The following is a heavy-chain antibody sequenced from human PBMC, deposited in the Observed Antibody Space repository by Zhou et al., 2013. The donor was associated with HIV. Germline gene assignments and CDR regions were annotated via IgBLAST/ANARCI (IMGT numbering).Heavy chain of an antibody. CDR1: GGTFSSYA. Sequence: QVQLVQSGAEVKKPGSSVKVSCKASGGTFSSYAISWVRQAPGQGLEWMGGIIPIFGTANYAQKFQGRVTITTDESTSTAYMELSSLRSEDTAVYYCARDNHYSTDPYYYYYYMDVWGKGTTVTVSS. V-gene: IGHV1-69*05. CDR3: ARDNHYSTDPYYYYYYMDV. J-gene: IGHJ6*03. D-gene: IGHD4-4*01. CDR2: IIPIFGTA.